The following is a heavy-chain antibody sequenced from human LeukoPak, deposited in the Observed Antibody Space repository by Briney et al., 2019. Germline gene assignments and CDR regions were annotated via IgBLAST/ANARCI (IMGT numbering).Heavy chain of an antibody. J-gene: IGHJ5*02. CDR2: ISGSGDRT. D-gene: IGHD1-1*01. CDR3: AKDTGTTTIGWFDP. Sequence: PGGSLRPSCAASGFTFSNFAVTWVRQAPGKGLEWVSSISGSGDRTYYADSVKGRFTISRDNFKNTLYLQMISLTADDTAVYFCAKDTGTTTIGWFDPWGQGTQVTVSS. V-gene: IGHV3-23*01. CDR1: GFTFSNFA.